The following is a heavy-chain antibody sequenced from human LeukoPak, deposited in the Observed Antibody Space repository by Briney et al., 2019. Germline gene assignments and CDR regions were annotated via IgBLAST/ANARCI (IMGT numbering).Heavy chain of an antibody. V-gene: IGHV3-21*01. Sequence: GGSLKLSCAASGFTFSNYWMTWVRQAPGKGLEWVSSISSSSSYIYYADSVKGRFTISRDNAKNSLYLQMNSLRAEDTAVYYCARGYSNYGYAFDIWGQGTMVTVSS. CDR1: GFTFSNYW. J-gene: IGHJ3*02. D-gene: IGHD4-11*01. CDR2: ISSSSSYI. CDR3: ARGYSNYGYAFDI.